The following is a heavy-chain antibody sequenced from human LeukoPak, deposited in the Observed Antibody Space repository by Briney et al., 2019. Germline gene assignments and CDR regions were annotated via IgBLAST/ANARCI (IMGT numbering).Heavy chain of an antibody. V-gene: IGHV1-69*13. CDR1: GGTFSSYA. Sequence: GASVKVSCKASGGTFSSYAIRWVRQAPGQGLEWMGGIIPIFGTANYAQKFQGRVTITADESTSTAYMELSSLRSEDTAVYYCAREGSDYGSGSYYGSFDYWGQGTLVTVSS. J-gene: IGHJ4*02. CDR2: IIPIFGTA. D-gene: IGHD3-10*01. CDR3: AREGSDYGSGSYYGSFDY.